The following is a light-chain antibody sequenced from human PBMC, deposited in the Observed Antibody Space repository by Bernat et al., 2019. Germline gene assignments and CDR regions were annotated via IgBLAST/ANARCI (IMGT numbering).Light chain of an antibody. CDR3: SSYAGSNNYV. Sequence: QSALTQPPSASGSPGQSVTISCTGTSSDAGGYNYVSWYQQHPGKASNLMISEVTKRPSGVPDRFSGSKSGNTASLTVSGLQAEDEADYYCSSYAGSNNYVFGTGTKVTVL. V-gene: IGLV2-8*01. CDR2: EVT. CDR1: SSDAGGYNY. J-gene: IGLJ1*01.